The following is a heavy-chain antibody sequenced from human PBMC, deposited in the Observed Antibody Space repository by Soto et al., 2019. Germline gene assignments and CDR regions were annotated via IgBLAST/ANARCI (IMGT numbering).Heavy chain of an antibody. V-gene: IGHV1-18*01. CDR1: GYSFPTKT. Sequence: QVQLVQSGAEVKKPGASVRVSCKASGYSFPTKTISWVRQAPGQGLEWMGWISPYNGDTKYAQNFQGRVTMTTDTSTSTAYMELRNLRSDDTAVYDGARVGFSGGWYFDIWGRGTLVTVSS. CDR3: ARVGFSGGWYFDI. D-gene: IGHD3-10*01. J-gene: IGHJ2*01. CDR2: ISPYNGDT.